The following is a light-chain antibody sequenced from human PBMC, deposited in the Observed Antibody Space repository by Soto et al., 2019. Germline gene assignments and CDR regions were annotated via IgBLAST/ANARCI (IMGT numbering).Light chain of an antibody. Sequence: IQLTQSPSSLSASVGDRVTITCRASQGISRFLAWYQQKPGKAPKLLIYGASTLQSGVPSRFSGSGSGTDLTLTIGSLQPEDFATYYCQQLKSFPFPFRPGTKVDIK. CDR1: QGISRF. J-gene: IGKJ3*01. V-gene: IGKV1-9*01. CDR2: GAS. CDR3: QQLKSFPFP.